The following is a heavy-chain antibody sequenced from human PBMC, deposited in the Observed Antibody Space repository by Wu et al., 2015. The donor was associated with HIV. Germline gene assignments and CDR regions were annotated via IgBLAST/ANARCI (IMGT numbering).Heavy chain of an antibody. V-gene: IGHV1-2*02. Sequence: QVQLVQSGAEVKKPGASVKVSCKASGYTFTDYHMHWVRQAPGQGLEWMGWINPNSGGTNYAQRFQGRVTMTRDTSISTAYIELSGLTSDDTAVYYCTRDELFRVDDAFDMWGQGTLVTVSS. CDR3: TRDELFRVDDAFDM. D-gene: IGHD3-10*01. CDR1: GYTFTDYH. CDR2: INPNSGGT. J-gene: IGHJ3*02.